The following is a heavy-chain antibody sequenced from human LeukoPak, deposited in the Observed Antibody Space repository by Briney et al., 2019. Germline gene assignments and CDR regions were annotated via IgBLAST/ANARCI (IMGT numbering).Heavy chain of an antibody. Sequence: ASVKVSCKASGYTFTNYAMHWVRQAPGQRLEWLGWIKAGNGNTEYPQKFQGRVTITRDTSASTAYMELSSLRSEDTAVCYCARERDVGRYSSGWYSWDYWGQGTLVTVSS. V-gene: IGHV1-3*01. J-gene: IGHJ4*02. D-gene: IGHD6-19*01. CDR2: IKAGNGNT. CDR3: ARERDVGRYSSGWYSWDY. CDR1: GYTFTNYA.